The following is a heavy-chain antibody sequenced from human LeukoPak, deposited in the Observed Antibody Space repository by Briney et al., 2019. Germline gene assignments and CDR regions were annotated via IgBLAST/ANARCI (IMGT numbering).Heavy chain of an antibody. J-gene: IGHJ4*02. Sequence: ASVKVSCKASGYTFTDYYMHWVRQAPGQGLEWMGWINPSSGATNSVQKFQGRVTMTRDASISTAYLELIRLRSDDTAVYYCAKGFSNSLDYFDYWGQGTLVTVSS. V-gene: IGHV1-2*02. CDR2: INPSSGAT. CDR3: AKGFSNSLDYFDY. CDR1: GYTFTDYY. D-gene: IGHD6-13*01.